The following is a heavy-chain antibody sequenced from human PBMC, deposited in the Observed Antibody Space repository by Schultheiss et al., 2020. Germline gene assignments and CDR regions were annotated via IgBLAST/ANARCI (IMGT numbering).Heavy chain of an antibody. CDR2: IDWDDDK. D-gene: IGHD6-13*01. CDR3: ARTGYSSSWTDFDY. CDR1: GFSLSTSGMR. Sequence: SGSTLVKPTQTLTLTCTFSGFSLSTSGMRVSWIRQPPGKALEWLARIDWDDDKFYSTSLKTRLTISKDTSKNQVVLTMTNMDPVDTATYYCARTGYSSSWTDFDYWGQGTLVTGYS. J-gene: IGHJ4*02. V-gene: IGHV2-70*04.